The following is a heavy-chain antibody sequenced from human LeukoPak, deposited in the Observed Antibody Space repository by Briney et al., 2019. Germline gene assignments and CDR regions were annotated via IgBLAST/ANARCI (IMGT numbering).Heavy chain of an antibody. D-gene: IGHD3-3*01. CDR1: GGTFSSYA. J-gene: IGHJ3*02. CDR3: TRDRYYDFWSGSPHPGAFDI. Sequence: GASVKVSCKASGGTFSSYAISWVRQAPGQGLEWMGGIIPIFSTANYAQKFQGRVTITTDESTSTAYMELSSLRSEDTAVYYCTRDRYYDFWSGSPHPGAFDIWGQGTMVTVSS. CDR2: IIPIFSTA. V-gene: IGHV1-69*05.